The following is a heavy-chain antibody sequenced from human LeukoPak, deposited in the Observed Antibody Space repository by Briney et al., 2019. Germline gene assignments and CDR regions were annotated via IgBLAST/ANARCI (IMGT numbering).Heavy chain of an antibody. CDR3: GTTNYMPTLLSRVTISVGTSKAEFSMRLTSGTAAATAVYFCVRRAFCSGGSCYCFVS. J-gene: IGHJ5*02. Sequence: ASVKVSCKASGNTFSGYYMHWVRQAPGPGLEWMGWINPNSGGTNYAQKFQGRVTMTRVTSISTAYMELSRLRSDDTAIYYSGTTNYMPTLLSRVTISVGTSKAEFSMRLTSGTAAATAVYFCVRRAFCSGGSCYCFVSWGQGNLV. CDR1: GNTFSGYY. D-gene: IGHD6-19*01. V-gene: IGHV1-2*02. CDR2: INPNSGGT.